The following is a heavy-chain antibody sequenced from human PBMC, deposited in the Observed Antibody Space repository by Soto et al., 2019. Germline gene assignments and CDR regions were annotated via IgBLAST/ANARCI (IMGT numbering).Heavy chain of an antibody. J-gene: IGHJ4*02. CDR3: ATFVGATTVTRGSPRDY. CDR2: INPSGSI. Sequence: VQLQQWRAGLLKPSETLSLTCAVYGGSFSGYHWSWFRQPPGKGLEWIGEINPSGSINYNPSLKSRVTISVDTSKNQFSLNLSSVTAADTAVYYCATFVGATTVTRGSPRDYWGQGTLVTVSS. CDR1: GGSFSGYH. V-gene: IGHV4-34*01. D-gene: IGHD4-4*01.